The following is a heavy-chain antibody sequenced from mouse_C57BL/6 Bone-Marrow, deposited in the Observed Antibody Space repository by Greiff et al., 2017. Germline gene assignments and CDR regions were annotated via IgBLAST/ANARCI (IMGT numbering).Heavy chain of an antibody. CDR2: IYPGDGDT. J-gene: IGHJ2*01. CDR1: GSALSGSG. V-gene: IGHV1-82*01. CDR3: ARADFTKGFDY. D-gene: IGHD1-1*01. Sequence: QVQLQQSGPELVKPGASVKISCKASGSALSGSGMNWVKQGPGKGLEGIGRIYPGDGDTIDNGKFKGKATLTADKSSSTANMQLSSLTSEDSAVYFCARADFTKGFDYWGQGTTLTVSA.